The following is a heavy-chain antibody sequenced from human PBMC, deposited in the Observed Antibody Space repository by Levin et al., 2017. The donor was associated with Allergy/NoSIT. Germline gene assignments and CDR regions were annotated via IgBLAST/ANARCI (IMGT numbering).Heavy chain of an antibody. CDR1: GGSVSSGTYY. V-gene: IGHV4-61*01. J-gene: IGHJ6*02. CDR2: INYRGGT. CDR3: ARNRIIVSGGNDYYYGMDV. Sequence: RTSETLSLTCSVSGGSVSSGTYYWSWIRRPPGKGLEWIGYINYRGGTKYNPSLKSRVTISVDTSKNEFSLKVTSVTAADTAVYYCARNRIIVSGGNDYYYGMDVWGQGTTVTVSS. D-gene: IGHD5/OR15-5a*01.